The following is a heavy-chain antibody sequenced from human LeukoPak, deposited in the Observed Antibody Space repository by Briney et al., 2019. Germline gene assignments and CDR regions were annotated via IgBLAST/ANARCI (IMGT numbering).Heavy chain of an antibody. D-gene: IGHD6-13*01. CDR3: ARQGGYIAPLAF. Sequence: PSETLSLTCTVSGGSISSYYWSWIRQPPGKGLEWIGYISYSGNTNYNPSLKSQVTISVDTSKNQFSLKLSSVTAADTAVYYCARQGGYIAPLAFWGQGTLVTVSA. CDR2: ISYSGNT. CDR1: GGSISSYY. V-gene: IGHV4-59*08. J-gene: IGHJ4*02.